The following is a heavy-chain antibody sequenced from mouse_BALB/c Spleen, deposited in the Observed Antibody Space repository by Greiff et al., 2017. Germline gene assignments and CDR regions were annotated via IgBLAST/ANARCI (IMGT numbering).Heavy chain of an antibody. Sequence: VQLQQSGAELMKPGASVKISCKATGYTFSSYWIEWVKQRPGHGLEWIGEILPGSGSTNYNEKFKGKATFTADTSSNTAYMQLSSLTSEDSAVYYCAREKGYGSSYGEDYWGQGTTLTVSS. D-gene: IGHD1-1*01. J-gene: IGHJ2*01. CDR1: GYTFSSYW. CDR3: AREKGYGSSYGEDY. V-gene: IGHV1-9*01. CDR2: ILPGSGST.